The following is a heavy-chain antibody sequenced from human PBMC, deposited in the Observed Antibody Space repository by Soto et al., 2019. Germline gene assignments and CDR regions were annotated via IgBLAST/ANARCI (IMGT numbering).Heavy chain of an antibody. CDR3: AIEAHVGSGSYYYSLTRDYYYYMDV. D-gene: IGHD3-10*01. J-gene: IGHJ6*03. CDR1: GFTFSSYW. Sequence: GGSLRLSCAASGFTFSSYWMSWVRQAPGKGLEWVANIKQDGSEKYYVDSVKGRFTISRDNAKNSLYLQMNSLRAEDTAVYYCAIEAHVGSGSYYYSLTRDYYYYMDVWGKGTTVTVSS. CDR2: IKQDGSEK. V-gene: IGHV3-7*01.